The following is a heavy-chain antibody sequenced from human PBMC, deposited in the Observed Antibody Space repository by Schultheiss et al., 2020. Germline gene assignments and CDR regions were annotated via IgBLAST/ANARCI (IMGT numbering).Heavy chain of an antibody. V-gene: IGHV1-18*01. Sequence: ASVKVSCKASGVYTFSTYGISWVRQAPGQGLEWMGWISAYNGNTNNAQKLQGRVTMTTDTSTSTAYMELRSLRSDDTAVYYCATEIVDRLDYWGQGTLVTVSS. CDR2: ISAYNGNT. CDR3: ATEIVDRLDY. J-gene: IGHJ4*02. CDR1: GVYTFSTYG. D-gene: IGHD1-26*01.